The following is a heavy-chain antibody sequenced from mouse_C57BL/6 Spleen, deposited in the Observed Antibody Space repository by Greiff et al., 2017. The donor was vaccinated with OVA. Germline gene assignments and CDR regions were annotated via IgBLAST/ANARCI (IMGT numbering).Heavy chain of an antibody. V-gene: IGHV5-16*01. CDR3: AREIYYYWYFDV. Sequence: EVQRVESEGGLVQPGSSMKLSCTASGFTFSDYYMAWVRQVPEKGLEWVANINYDGSSTYYLDSLKSRFIISRDNAKNILYLQMSSLKSEDTATYYCAREIYYYWYFDVWGTGTTVTVSS. CDR1: GFTFSDYY. J-gene: IGHJ1*03. D-gene: IGHD1-1*01. CDR2: INYDGSST.